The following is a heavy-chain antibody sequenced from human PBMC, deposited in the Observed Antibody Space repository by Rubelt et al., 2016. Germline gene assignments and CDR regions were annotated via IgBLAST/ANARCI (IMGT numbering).Heavy chain of an antibody. Sequence: QVQLVQSGAEVKKPGASVKISCKASAYTFTAYFIHWVRQAPGQALAWMGRVHPNSGGTSYAQKFQGRVTMTRDTSISTDYMQLSSLRSDDTAVYYCARDGKLDPWGQGTLVFVSS. CDR3: ARDGKLDP. V-gene: IGHV1-2*06. CDR2: VHPNSGGT. J-gene: IGHJ5*02. CDR1: AYTFTAYF.